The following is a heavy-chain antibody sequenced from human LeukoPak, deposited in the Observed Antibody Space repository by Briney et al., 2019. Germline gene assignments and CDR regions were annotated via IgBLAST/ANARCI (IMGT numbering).Heavy chain of an antibody. CDR1: GFTFSSYA. Sequence: PGGSLRLSCSASGFTFSSYAMRWVRQAPGKGLEYVSAISSNGGSTYYADSVKGRFTISRDNSKNTLYLQMSSLRAEDTAVYYCVKSSGYDVFDYWGQGTLVTVSS. V-gene: IGHV3-64D*06. CDR3: VKSSGYDVFDY. J-gene: IGHJ4*02. D-gene: IGHD5-12*01. CDR2: ISSNGGST.